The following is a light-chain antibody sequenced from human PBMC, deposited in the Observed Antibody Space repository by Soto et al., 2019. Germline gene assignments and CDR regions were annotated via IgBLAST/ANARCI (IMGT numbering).Light chain of an antibody. CDR2: DTS. CDR3: QQRYDWPPIT. Sequence: EIVLTQSPATLSLSPGERVTLSCRASQSVRNYLAWYQQKPGQAPRLLIYDTSNRATGIPVRFSGSGSGTDFTLTISSLEPEDFAVDYCQQRYDWPPITFGQGTRLEI. CDR1: QSVRNY. V-gene: IGKV3-11*01. J-gene: IGKJ5*01.